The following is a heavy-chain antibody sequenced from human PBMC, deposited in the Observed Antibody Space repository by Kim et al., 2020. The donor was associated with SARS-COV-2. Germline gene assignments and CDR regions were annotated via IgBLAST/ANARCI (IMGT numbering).Heavy chain of an antibody. Sequence: ASVKVSCKASGYTFTGYYMHWVRQAPGQGLEWMGWINPNSGGTNYAQKFQGRVTMTRDTSISTAYMELSRLRSDDTAVYYCARDLKAPMVRGVHRSPDYWGQGTLVTVSS. V-gene: IGHV1-2*02. CDR2: INPNSGGT. CDR1: GYTFTGYY. CDR3: ARDLKAPMVRGVHRSPDY. D-gene: IGHD3-10*01. J-gene: IGHJ4*02.